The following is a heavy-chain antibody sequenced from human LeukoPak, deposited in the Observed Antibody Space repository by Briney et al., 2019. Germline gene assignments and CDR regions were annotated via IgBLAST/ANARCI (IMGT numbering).Heavy chain of an antibody. J-gene: IGHJ4*02. Sequence: GESLKISCKGSGYSFTSYWIGWVRQMPGKGMEWMGIIYPGDSDTRYSPSFQGQVTISADKSISTAYLQWSSLKASDTAMYYCARPYYYDSSGYQYYFDYWGQGALVTVSS. CDR2: IYPGDSDT. CDR1: GYSFTSYW. V-gene: IGHV5-51*01. CDR3: ARPYYYDSSGYQYYFDY. D-gene: IGHD3-22*01.